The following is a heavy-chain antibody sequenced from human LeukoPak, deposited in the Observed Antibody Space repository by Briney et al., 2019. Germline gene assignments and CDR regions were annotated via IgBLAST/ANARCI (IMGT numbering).Heavy chain of an antibody. J-gene: IGHJ6*02. CDR1: GYTLTELS. D-gene: IGHD3-10*01. CDR2: FDPEDGET. CDR3: ATGITMVRGEYYYYGMDV. V-gene: IGHV1-24*01. Sequence: ASVKVSCKVSGYTLTELSMHWVRQAPGKGLEWMGGFDPEDGETIYAQKFQGRVTITEGTSTDTAYMELSSLRSEDTAVYYCATGITMVRGEYYYYGMDVWGQGTTVTVSS.